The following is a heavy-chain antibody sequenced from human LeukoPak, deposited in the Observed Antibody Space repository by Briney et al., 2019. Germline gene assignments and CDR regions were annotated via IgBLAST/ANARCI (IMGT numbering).Heavy chain of an antibody. CDR1: GGGSISSSNHY. Sequence: PSETLSLTCIVSGGGSISSSNHYWGWIRQPQGKGLEWIGSINYSGSTQYNPSLKSRVTLSVDTSKDQFSLKLSSVTAADTAVYYCARHSDGWYWGRSGMDVWGQGTTVIVSS. V-gene: IGHV4-39*01. CDR2: INYSGST. J-gene: IGHJ6*02. CDR3: ARHSDGWYWGRSGMDV. D-gene: IGHD6-19*01.